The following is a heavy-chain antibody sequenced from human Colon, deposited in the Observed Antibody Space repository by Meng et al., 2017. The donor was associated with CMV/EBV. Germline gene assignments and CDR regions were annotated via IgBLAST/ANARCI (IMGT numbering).Heavy chain of an antibody. CDR3: AKINDTAYWARGGFDI. J-gene: IGHJ3*02. CDR2: IRQDGGGE. Sequence: GGSLRLSCAASGFTFSNYWMSWVRQAPGKGLEWVANIRQDGGGEYYVDSVKGRFTISRDNAKNSLSLQMNSLRAEDTAVYYCAKINDTAYWARGGFDIWGQGTMVTVSS. CDR1: GFTFSNYW. V-gene: IGHV3-7*01. D-gene: IGHD2-15*01.